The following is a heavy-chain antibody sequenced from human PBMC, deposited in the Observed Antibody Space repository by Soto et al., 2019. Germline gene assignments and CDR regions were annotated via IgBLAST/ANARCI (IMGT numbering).Heavy chain of an antibody. CDR2: IYYSGST. CDR1: GGSISSSSYY. V-gene: IGHV4-39*01. Sequence: QLQLQESGPGLVKPSETLSLTCTVSGGSISSSSYYWGWIRQPPGKGLEWIGRIYYSGSTYYNPSLKSRVTISVDTSKDQVALKQSSVTAGGAAVYYCARSCVRFLGAFDIWGQGTMVTVSS. D-gene: IGHD3-3*01. J-gene: IGHJ3*02. CDR3: ARSCVRFLGAFDI.